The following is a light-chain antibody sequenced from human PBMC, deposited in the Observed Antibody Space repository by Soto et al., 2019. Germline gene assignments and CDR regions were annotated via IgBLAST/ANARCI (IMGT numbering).Light chain of an antibody. CDR2: GAS. CDR3: QQYNNWLIT. Sequence: EIVMTQSPATLSVSPGERATLSCRASQSVSSNLAWYQQKPGQAPRLLIYGASTRATGIPVRFSGSGSGTEFTITISSLQSEDFAVYYCQQYNNWLITFGQGTRVEI. CDR1: QSVSSN. J-gene: IGKJ5*01. V-gene: IGKV3-15*01.